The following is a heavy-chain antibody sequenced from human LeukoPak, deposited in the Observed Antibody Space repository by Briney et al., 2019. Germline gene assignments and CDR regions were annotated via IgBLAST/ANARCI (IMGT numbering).Heavy chain of an antibody. CDR2: IKQLGDEI. J-gene: IGHJ4*02. CDR3: ARDRRVGAF. CDR1: GFTFGSYW. D-gene: IGHD1-26*01. Sequence: GGSLRLSCTASGFTFGSYWMNWVRQAPWKGLEWVAKIKQLGDEIYYADSMKGRFTISRDNAKNSVYLEMNSLRAEDTAVYYCARDRRVGAFWGQGTLVTVSS. V-gene: IGHV3-7*01.